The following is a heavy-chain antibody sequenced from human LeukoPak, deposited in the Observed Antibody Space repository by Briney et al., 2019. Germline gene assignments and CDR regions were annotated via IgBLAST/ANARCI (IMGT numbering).Heavy chain of an antibody. V-gene: IGHV1-69*13. CDR1: GGTFRSYA. Sequence: SVKVSCKASGGTFRSYAISWVRQAPGQGLEWKGGIIPIFGTANYAQKFQGRVTITADESTSTAYMELSSLRSEDTAVYYCAREPHYDILTGYYTDYWGQGTLVTVSS. CDR2: IIPIFGTA. D-gene: IGHD3-9*01. CDR3: AREPHYDILTGYYTDY. J-gene: IGHJ4*02.